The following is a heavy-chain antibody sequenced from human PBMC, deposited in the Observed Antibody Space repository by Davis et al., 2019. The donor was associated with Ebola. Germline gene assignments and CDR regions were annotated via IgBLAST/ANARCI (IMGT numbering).Heavy chain of an antibody. V-gene: IGHV3-23*01. CDR1: GFPFRSYD. D-gene: IGHD3-22*01. CDR3: APRRGGYSDY. CDR2: ISPTGGST. Sequence: PGGSLRLSCAVSGFPFRSYDMSWVRQAPGQGLEWVSTISPTGGSTDYADSVKGRFTISRDNSKNTLYLQMNSLRAEDTAVYYCAPRRGGYSDYWGQGTLVTVSS. J-gene: IGHJ4*02.